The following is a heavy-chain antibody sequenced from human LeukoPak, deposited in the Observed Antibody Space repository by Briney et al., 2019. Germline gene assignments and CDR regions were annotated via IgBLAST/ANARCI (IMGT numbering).Heavy chain of an antibody. CDR2: IISSSTYI. Sequence: GGSLRLSCTASGFTFSIYTMTWVRQAPGKGLEWVSSIISSSTYIYYADSVKGRFTIPRDNAKNSLYLQMNSPRAEDTAVYYCARDPSYGSGSYWGQGTLVTVSS. V-gene: IGHV3-21*01. D-gene: IGHD6-19*01. J-gene: IGHJ4*02. CDR3: ARDPSYGSGSY. CDR1: GFTFSIYT.